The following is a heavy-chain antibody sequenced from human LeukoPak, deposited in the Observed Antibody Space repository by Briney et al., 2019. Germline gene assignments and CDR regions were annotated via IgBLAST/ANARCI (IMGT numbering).Heavy chain of an antibody. D-gene: IGHD3-10*01. Sequence: GGSLRLSCAASGFTFSSYSMNWVRQAPGKGLEWVSSISSSSSYIYYADSVKGRFTISRDNAKNSLYLQMNSLRVEDTALYYCAIDPADYYGTNSLDFWGQGTPVTVSS. CDR2: ISSSSSYI. CDR3: AIDPADYYGTNSLDF. CDR1: GFTFSSYS. V-gene: IGHV3-21*04. J-gene: IGHJ4*02.